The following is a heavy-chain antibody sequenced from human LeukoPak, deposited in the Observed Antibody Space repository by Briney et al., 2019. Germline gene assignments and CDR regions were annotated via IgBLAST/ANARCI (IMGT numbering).Heavy chain of an antibody. CDR1: GYTFTSYD. CDR2: MNPNSGNT. V-gene: IGHV1-8*01. Sequence: VASVTVSCKASGYTFTSYDINWVRQATGQGLEWMGWMNPNSGNTGYAQKFQGRVTMTRNTSISTAYMELSSLRSEDTAVYYCARGGSDSSGYFFDYWGQGTLVTVSS. CDR3: ARGGSDSSGYFFDY. D-gene: IGHD3-22*01. J-gene: IGHJ4*02.